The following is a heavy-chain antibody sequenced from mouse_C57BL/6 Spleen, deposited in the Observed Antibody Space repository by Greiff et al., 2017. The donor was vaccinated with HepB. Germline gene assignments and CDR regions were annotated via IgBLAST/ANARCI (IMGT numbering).Heavy chain of an antibody. CDR2: IDPSDSYT. Sequence: QVQLQQPGAELVKPGASVKLSCKASGYTFTSYWMQWVKQRPGQGLEWIGEIDPSDSYTNYNQKFKGKATLTVDTSSSTAYMQLSSLTSEDSAVYYCARTVTVVDFDYWGQGTTLTVSS. J-gene: IGHJ2*01. CDR1: GYTFTSYW. V-gene: IGHV1-50*01. CDR3: ARTVTVVDFDY. D-gene: IGHD1-1*01.